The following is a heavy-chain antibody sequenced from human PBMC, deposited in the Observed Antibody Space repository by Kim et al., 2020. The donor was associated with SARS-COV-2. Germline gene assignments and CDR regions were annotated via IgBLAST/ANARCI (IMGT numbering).Heavy chain of an antibody. CDR3: ARDPLDYCSGGSCNGMDV. D-gene: IGHD2-15*01. Sequence: ASVKVSCKASGYTFTGYYMHWVRQAPGQGLEWMGRINPNSGGTNYAQKFQGRVTMTRDTSISTAYMELSRLRSDDTAVYYCARDPLDYCSGGSCNGMDVWGQGTTVTVSS. J-gene: IGHJ6*02. CDR2: INPNSGGT. CDR1: GYTFTGYY. V-gene: IGHV1-2*06.